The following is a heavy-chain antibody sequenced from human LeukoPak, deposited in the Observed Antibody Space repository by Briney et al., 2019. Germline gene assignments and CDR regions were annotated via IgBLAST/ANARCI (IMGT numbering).Heavy chain of an antibody. CDR2: ITSSSSSI. V-gene: IGHV3-21*01. J-gene: IGHJ4*02. CDR3: ARDGNRRITMVRGVTDY. D-gene: IGHD3-10*01. CDR1: GFTFSSYS. Sequence: GGSLRLSCAASGFTFSSYSMHWVRQAPGKGLEWVSCITSSSSSIYYADLVKGRFTISRDNAKNSLYLQMNSLRAEDTAVYYCARDGNRRITMVRGVTDYWGQGTLVTVSS.